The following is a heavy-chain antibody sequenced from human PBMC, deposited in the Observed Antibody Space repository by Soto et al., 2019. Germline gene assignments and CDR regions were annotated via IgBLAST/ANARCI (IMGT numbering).Heavy chain of an antibody. CDR2: IYHSGST. D-gene: IGHD3-10*01. V-gene: IGHV4-4*02. J-gene: IGHJ4*02. Sequence: QVQLQESGPGLVKPSGTLSLTCAVSGGSLSSSNWWSWVRQPPGTGLEWIGEIYHSGSTNYNPSRKSLVTISVDKSKNQFSLKLSSVTAADTAVYYCARDGGEGSGIDALDYWGQGTLVTVSS. CDR1: GGSLSSSNW. CDR3: ARDGGEGSGIDALDY.